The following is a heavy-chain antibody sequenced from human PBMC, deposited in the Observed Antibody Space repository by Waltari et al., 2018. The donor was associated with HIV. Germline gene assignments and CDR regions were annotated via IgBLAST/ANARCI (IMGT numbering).Heavy chain of an antibody. CDR2: ISSNGGST. D-gene: IGHD6-19*01. Sequence: EVQLVESGGGLVQPGGSLRLSCAASGFTFSSYAMPWVRQAPGKGLEYVSAISSNGGSTYYANSVKGRFTISRDNSKNTLYLQMGSLRAEDMAVYYCARDTAPEQWLVPSFDYWGQGTLVTVSS. CDR1: GFTFSSYA. CDR3: ARDTAPEQWLVPSFDY. V-gene: IGHV3-64*01. J-gene: IGHJ4*02.